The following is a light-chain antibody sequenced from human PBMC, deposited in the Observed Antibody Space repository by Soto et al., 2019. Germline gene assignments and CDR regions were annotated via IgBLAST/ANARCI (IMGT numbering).Light chain of an antibody. Sequence: LAQPAAVSGSPGQSIAISCTGTSSDVGGYNYVSWYQQHPGKAPKLLISEVSIRPSGVSDRFSGSKSGNTASLTISGLQTEDEADYYCSSFTSAYTFVFGSGTKVTVL. CDR1: SSDVGGYNY. CDR2: EVS. CDR3: SSFTSAYTFV. V-gene: IGLV2-14*01. J-gene: IGLJ1*01.